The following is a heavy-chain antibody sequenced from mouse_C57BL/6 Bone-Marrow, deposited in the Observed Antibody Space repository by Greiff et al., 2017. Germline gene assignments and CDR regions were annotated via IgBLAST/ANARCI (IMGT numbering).Heavy chain of an antibody. CDR3: TRWDDYDEGCAY. Sequence: QVQLKQSGAELVRPGASVTLSCKASGFTFTDYEMHWVKQTPVHGLEWIGAIDTETGGTAYNQKFKGKAILTADKASSTAYMELRSLTSEDSAVYYCTRWDDYDEGCAYWGQGTLVTVSA. CDR1: GFTFTDYE. D-gene: IGHD2-4*01. CDR2: IDTETGGT. J-gene: IGHJ3*01. V-gene: IGHV1-15*01.